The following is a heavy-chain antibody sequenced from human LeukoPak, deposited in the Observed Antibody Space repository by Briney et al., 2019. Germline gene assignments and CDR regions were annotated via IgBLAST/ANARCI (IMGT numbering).Heavy chain of an antibody. Sequence: GRSLRLSCAASGFTFSSYGMHWVRQAPGKGLEWVAVISYDGSNKYYADSVKGRFTISRDNSKNTLYLQMNSLRAEDTAVYYCAKSTCYYDSSGYYYGHLFDYWGQGTLVTVSS. CDR1: GFTFSSYG. V-gene: IGHV3-30*18. D-gene: IGHD3-22*01. CDR2: ISYDGSNK. J-gene: IGHJ4*02. CDR3: AKSTCYYDSSGYYYGHLFDY.